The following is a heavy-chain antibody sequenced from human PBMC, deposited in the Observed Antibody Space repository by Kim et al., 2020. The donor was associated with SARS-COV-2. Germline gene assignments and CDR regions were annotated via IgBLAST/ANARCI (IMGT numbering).Heavy chain of an antibody. Sequence: GGSLRLSCAASGFTFSTYTMNWVRQAPGKGLEWVSSISSSNTYIYYADSVKGRFTISRDNAKNSLYLQMNSLRAEDTAVYYCARGSTNRPFYYWGQGTLVTVS. CDR1: GFTFSTYT. CDR3: ARGSTNRPFYY. D-gene: IGHD2-2*01. CDR2: ISSSNTYI. V-gene: IGHV3-21*01. J-gene: IGHJ4*02.